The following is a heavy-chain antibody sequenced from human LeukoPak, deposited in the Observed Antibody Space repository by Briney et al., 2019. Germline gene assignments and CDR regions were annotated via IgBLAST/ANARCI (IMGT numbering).Heavy chain of an antibody. Sequence: SETLSLTCAVSGGSISSSNWWSWVRQPPGKGLELIGEIYHSGSTNYNPSLKSRVTISVDKSKNQFSLKLSSVTAADTAVYYCARDRITIFGVAPEYYYYGMDVWGQGTTVTVSS. CDR3: ARDRITIFGVAPEYYYYGMDV. CDR2: IYHSGST. CDR1: GGSISSSNW. D-gene: IGHD3-3*01. J-gene: IGHJ6*02. V-gene: IGHV4-4*02.